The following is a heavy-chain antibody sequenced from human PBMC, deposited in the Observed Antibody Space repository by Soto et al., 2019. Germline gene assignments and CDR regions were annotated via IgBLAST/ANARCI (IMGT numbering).Heavy chain of an antibody. V-gene: IGHV4-59*01. J-gene: IGHJ3*02. CDR1: GGSISSYY. D-gene: IGHD3-3*01. CDR3: ARDKERYDFWSGYSDAFDI. CDR2: IYYSGST. Sequence: SETLSLTSTVSGGSISSYYWSWIRQPPGKGLEWIGYIYYSGSTNYNPSLKSRVTISVDTSKNQFSLKLSSVTAADTAVYYCARDKERYDFWSGYSDAFDIWGQGTMVTVSS.